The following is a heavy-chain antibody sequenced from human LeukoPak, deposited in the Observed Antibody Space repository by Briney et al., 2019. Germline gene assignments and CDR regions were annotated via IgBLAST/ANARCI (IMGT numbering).Heavy chain of an antibody. Sequence: SQTLSLTCAISGDSVSSNSAGWNWIRQSPSRGLEWLGRTYYRSKWYNDFAPSVRNRITINPDTSKNQFSLQLNSVTPEDTAVYYCARDSRSSSQFDYWGQGTLVTVSS. D-gene: IGHD6-13*01. CDR2: TYYRSKWYN. CDR1: GDSVSSNSAG. CDR3: ARDSRSSSQFDY. V-gene: IGHV6-1*01. J-gene: IGHJ4*02.